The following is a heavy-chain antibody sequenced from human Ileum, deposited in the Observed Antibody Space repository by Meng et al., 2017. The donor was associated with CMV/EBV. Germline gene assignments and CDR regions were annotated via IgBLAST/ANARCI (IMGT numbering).Heavy chain of an antibody. Sequence: GGSLRLSCAASGFTFSRYWMNWVRQAPGKGLEWVANIKQDGSEKYYVDSVEGRFTTSRDNAKNSLYLQMNSLRAEDTAVYYCAREGCTSTTCYPLSDIYLWGQGTLVTVSS. J-gene: IGHJ4*02. D-gene: IGHD2-2*01. CDR2: IKQDGSEK. CDR1: GFTFSRYW. CDR3: AREGCTSTTCYPLSDIYL. V-gene: IGHV3-7*01.